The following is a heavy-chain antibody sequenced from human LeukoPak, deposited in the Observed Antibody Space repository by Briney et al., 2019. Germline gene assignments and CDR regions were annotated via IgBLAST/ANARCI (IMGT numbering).Heavy chain of an antibody. V-gene: IGHV4-39*07. CDR3: ARDMPTQVWGSYRYTDGSALDY. CDR2: IYYSGST. J-gene: IGHJ4*02. Sequence: PSETLSLTCTVSGGSISSSSYYWGWIRQPPGKGLEWIGSIYYSGSTYYNPSLKSRVTISVDTSKNQFSLKLSSVTAADTAVYYCARDMPTQVWGSYRYTDGSALDYWGQGTLVTVSS. CDR1: GGSISSSSYY. D-gene: IGHD3-16*02.